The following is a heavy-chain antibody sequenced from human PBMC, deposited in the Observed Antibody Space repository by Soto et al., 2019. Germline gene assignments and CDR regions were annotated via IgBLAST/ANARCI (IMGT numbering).Heavy chain of an antibody. CDR2: ISGSGGST. CDR3: ASNKGMVGNYYYYYMDV. V-gene: IGHV3-23*01. J-gene: IGHJ6*03. D-gene: IGHD1-26*01. Sequence: EVQLLESGGGLVQPGGSLRLSCAASGFTFSSYAMSWVRQAPGKGLEWVSAISGSGGSTYYADSVKGRFTISRDNSKNTLYLQMNSLRAEDTAVYYCASNKGMVGNYYYYYMDVWGKGTTVTVSS. CDR1: GFTFSSYA.